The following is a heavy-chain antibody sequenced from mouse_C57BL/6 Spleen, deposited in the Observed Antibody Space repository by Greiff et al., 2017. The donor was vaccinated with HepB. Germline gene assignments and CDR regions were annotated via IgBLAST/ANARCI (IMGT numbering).Heavy chain of an antibody. D-gene: IGHD2-5*01. V-gene: IGHV1-42*01. CDR2: INPSTGGT. CDR1: GYSFTGYY. J-gene: IGHJ3*01. Sequence: EVKLQESGPELVKPGASVKISCKASGYSFTGYYMNWVKQSPEKSLEWIGEINPSTGGTTYNQKFKAKATLTVDKSSSTAYMQLKSLTSEDSAVYYCAIESNYPFAYWGQGTLVTVSA. CDR3: AIESNYPFAY.